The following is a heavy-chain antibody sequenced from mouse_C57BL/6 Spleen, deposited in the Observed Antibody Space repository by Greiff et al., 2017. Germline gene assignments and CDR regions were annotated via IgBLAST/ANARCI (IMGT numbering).Heavy chain of an antibody. V-gene: IGHV1-55*01. CDR2: IYPGSGST. D-gene: IGHD1-1*02. J-gene: IGHJ2*01. CDR1: GYTFTSYW. Sequence: QVQLQQSGAELVKPGASVKMSCKASGYTFTSYWITWVKQRPGQGLEWIGDIYPGSGSTNYNEKFKSKATLTVDTSASTAYMQLSSLTSEDSAVYYCARSDYVYFDDWGQGTTLTGAS. CDR3: ARSDYVYFDD.